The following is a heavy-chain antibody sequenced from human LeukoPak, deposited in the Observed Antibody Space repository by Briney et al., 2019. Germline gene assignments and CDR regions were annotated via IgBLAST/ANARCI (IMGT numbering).Heavy chain of an antibody. V-gene: IGHV3-7*05. CDR3: ASAAERSALDH. CDR2: IKQYGSEK. CDR1: GFRFSSYW. J-gene: IGHJ4*02. D-gene: IGHD6-13*01. Sequence: GGSLRLSCAASGFRFSSYWMTWVRQAPGKGLEWVAPIKQYGSEKYYVDSVMGRFTISRDDAKKSLFLQMDSLRPGDTAVYYCASAAERSALDHLGRGTLVTVSS.